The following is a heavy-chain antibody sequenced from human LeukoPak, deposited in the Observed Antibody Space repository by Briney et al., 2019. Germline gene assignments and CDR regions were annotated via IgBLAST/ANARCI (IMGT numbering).Heavy chain of an antibody. CDR2: IYSGGST. D-gene: IGHD1-26*01. Sequence: GGSLRLSCAASGFTFSSYEMNWVRQAPGKGPEWVPVIYSGGSTYYADCVKGRFTISRDNSKNTLYLQMNSLRAEDTAVYYCARDLYGSYLDYWGQGTLVTVSS. CDR3: ARDLYGSYLDY. J-gene: IGHJ4*02. V-gene: IGHV3-66*01. CDR1: GFTFSSYE.